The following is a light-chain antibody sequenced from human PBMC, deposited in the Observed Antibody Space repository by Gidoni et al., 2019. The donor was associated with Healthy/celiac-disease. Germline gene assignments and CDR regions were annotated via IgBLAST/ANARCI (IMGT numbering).Light chain of an antibody. Sequence: EIVLTQSPGTLSWAPGERATLACRASQSVSSSYLAWYQQKPGQAPRLLIYGASSRATCIPDRFSGSGSGTDFTLTISRLEPEDFAVYYCQQYGSSLLTFGGXTKVEIK. V-gene: IGKV3-20*01. CDR1: QSVSSSY. CDR3: QQYGSSLLT. CDR2: GAS. J-gene: IGKJ4*01.